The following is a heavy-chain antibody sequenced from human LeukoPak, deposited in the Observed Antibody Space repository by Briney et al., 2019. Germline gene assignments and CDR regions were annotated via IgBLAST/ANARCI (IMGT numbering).Heavy chain of an antibody. V-gene: IGHV4-39*07. CDR3: ARYRAFDI. CDR1: GGSISSSSYY. J-gene: IGHJ3*02. Sequence: PSETLSLTCTVSGGSISSSSYYWGWIRQPPGKGLEWIGSMYSSGSTYYNPSLKSRVTISVDTSKNQFSLKLSSVTAADTAVYYCARYRAFDIWGRGTLVTVSS. CDR2: MYSSGST.